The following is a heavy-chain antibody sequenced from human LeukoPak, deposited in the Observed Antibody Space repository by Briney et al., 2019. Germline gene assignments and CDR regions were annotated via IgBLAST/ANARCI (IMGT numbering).Heavy chain of an antibody. CDR3: ARDQPLGVTTPYYYYMDV. J-gene: IGHJ6*03. CDR1: GGTFSSYA. D-gene: IGHD4-11*01. Sequence: VASVKVSCKASGGTFSSYAISWVRQAPGQGLEWMGGIIPIFGTANYAQKFQGRVTITADESTSTAYMELSSLRSEDTAVYHCARDQPLGVTTPYYYYMDVWGKGTTVTVSS. CDR2: IIPIFGTA. V-gene: IGHV1-69*01.